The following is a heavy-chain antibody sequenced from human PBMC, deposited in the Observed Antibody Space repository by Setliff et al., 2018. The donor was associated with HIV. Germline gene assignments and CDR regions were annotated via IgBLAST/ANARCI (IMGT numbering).Heavy chain of an antibody. D-gene: IGHD3-10*01. CDR1: GYSMSGGYN. J-gene: IGHJ4*02. CDR3: VTTDYFYGRNNFEY. CDR2: IYHVGTT. V-gene: IGHV4-38-2*02. Sequence: SETLSFTCTVSGYSMSGGYNWGWIRQSPEKGLEWIGNIYHVGTTYYNPSLKSRVTLSVDPSKSQSSLKLTSVTAADTALYYCVTTDYFYGRNNFEYWGQGALVTVSS.